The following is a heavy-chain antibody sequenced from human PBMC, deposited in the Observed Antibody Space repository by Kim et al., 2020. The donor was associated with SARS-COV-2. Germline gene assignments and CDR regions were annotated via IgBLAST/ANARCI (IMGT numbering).Heavy chain of an antibody. CDR3: AKDYIATLQDSSGFDY. J-gene: IGHJ4*02. D-gene: IGHD6-19*01. CDR1: GFTFDDYA. CDR2: ISWNSGSI. Sequence: GGSLRLSCAASGFTFDDYAMHWVRQAPGKGLEWVSGISWNSGSIGYADSVKGRFTISRDNAKNSLYLQMNSLRAEDTALYYCAKDYIATLQDSSGFDYWGQGTLVTVSS. V-gene: IGHV3-9*01.